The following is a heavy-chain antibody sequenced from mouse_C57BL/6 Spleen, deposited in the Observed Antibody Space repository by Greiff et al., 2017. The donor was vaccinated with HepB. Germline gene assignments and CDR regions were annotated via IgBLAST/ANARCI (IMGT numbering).Heavy chain of an antibody. J-gene: IGHJ3*01. Sequence: EVQVVESGGGLLKPGGSLKLSCAASGFTFSDYGMHWVRQAPEKGLEWVAYISSGSSTIYYADTVKGRFTISRDNAKNTLFLQMTSLRSEDTAMYYCATTAQEAYWGQGTLVTVSA. CDR2: ISSGSSTI. V-gene: IGHV5-17*01. CDR1: GFTFSDYG. CDR3: ATTAQEAY. D-gene: IGHD3-2*02.